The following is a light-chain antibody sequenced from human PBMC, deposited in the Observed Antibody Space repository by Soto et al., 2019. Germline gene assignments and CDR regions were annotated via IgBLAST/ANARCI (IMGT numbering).Light chain of an antibody. V-gene: IGKV1-5*01. CDR1: QNIYRW. CDR2: DAS. J-gene: IGKJ1*01. CDR3: QHYSGYPWT. Sequence: DMRVALAASSLSASIGDRVTITCRASQNIYRWLAWYQQKPGKAPNLLIYDASSLQSGVQSRFSGSGSGTEFTLTISSLHPDDFGTYYCQHYSGYPWTFGHGIKVHIK.